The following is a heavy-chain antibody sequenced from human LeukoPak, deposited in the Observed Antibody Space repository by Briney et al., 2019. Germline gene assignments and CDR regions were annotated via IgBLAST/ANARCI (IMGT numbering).Heavy chain of an antibody. CDR2: INAGNGNT. CDR1: GYTFTSYA. D-gene: IGHD6-19*01. Sequence: EASVKVSCKASGYTFTSYAMHWVRQAPGQRLEWMGWINAGNGNTKYSQKFQGRVTITRDTSASTAYMELSSLRSEDTAVYYCAREGGAGWYFDYWGQGTLVTVSS. J-gene: IGHJ4*02. CDR3: AREGGAGWYFDY. V-gene: IGHV1-3*01.